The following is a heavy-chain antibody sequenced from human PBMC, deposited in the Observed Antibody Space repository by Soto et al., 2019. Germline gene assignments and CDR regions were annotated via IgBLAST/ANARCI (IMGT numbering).Heavy chain of an antibody. CDR3: AREGPGYSYGYTPGSPDY. CDR1: GFTFSSYW. V-gene: IGHV3-7*01. CDR2: IKQDGSEK. D-gene: IGHD5-18*01. J-gene: IGHJ4*02. Sequence: EVQLVESGGGLVQPGGSLRLSCAASGFTFSSYWMSWVRQAPGKGLEWVANIKQDGSEKYYADSVKGRFTISRDNAKNSLYLQMNSLRDEDTAVYYCAREGPGYSYGYTPGSPDYWGQGTLVTVSS.